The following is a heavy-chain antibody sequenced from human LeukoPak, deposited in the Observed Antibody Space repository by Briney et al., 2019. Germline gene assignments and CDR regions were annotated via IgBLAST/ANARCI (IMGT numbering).Heavy chain of an antibody. J-gene: IGHJ5*01. Sequence: SQTLSLTCAISGDSVSTNSATWTWLRQSPSRGLEWLGRTYYRSKWNNDYAVSMKSRITINPDTSKNQFSLQSNSVTPEDTAVYYCARLVGASWFDSWGQGTLVTVSS. CDR2: TYYRSKWNN. D-gene: IGHD1-26*01. V-gene: IGHV6-1*01. CDR3: ARLVGASWFDS. CDR1: GDSVSTNSAT.